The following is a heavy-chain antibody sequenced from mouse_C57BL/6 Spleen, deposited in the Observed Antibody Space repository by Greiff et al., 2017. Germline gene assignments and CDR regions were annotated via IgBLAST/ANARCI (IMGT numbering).Heavy chain of an antibody. J-gene: IGHJ4*01. CDR3: ATTVVAPGCY. CDR1: GYAFSSSW. V-gene: IGHV1-82*01. CDR2: IYPGDGDT. D-gene: IGHD1-1*01. Sequence: QVQLQQSGPELVKPGASVKISCKASGYAFSSSWMNWVKQRPGKGLEWIGRIYPGDGDTNYNGKFKGKATLTADKSSSTAYMQLSSLTSEDSAVYFCATTVVAPGCYWGQGTSVTVSS.